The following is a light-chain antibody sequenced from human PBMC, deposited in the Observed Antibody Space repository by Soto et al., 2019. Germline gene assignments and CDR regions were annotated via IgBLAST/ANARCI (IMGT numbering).Light chain of an antibody. CDR1: TSNIGTFY. J-gene: IGLJ1*01. CDR2: LGD. V-gene: IGLV1-47*02. CDR3: PAWADNLKAYV. Sequence: HSVLTQPPSASSTPGQTVTISCSGSTSNIGTFYVYWYQHLPGTAPKLLIYLGDQRASGVSDRFSGSKSGTSASLAINVLRSDDEADYYCPAWADNLKAYVFGSGTKVTVL.